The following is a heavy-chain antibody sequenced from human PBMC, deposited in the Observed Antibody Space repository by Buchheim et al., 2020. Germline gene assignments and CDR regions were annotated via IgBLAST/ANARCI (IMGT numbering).Heavy chain of an antibody. Sequence: EVQLVESGGGLVQPGGSLRLSCAASGFTFSSYSMNWVRQAPGKGLEWVSYISSSSSTIYYADSVKGRFTISRDNAKNSLYLQMNSLRAEDTAVHYCARELQSSSFFDYYYGMDVWGQGTT. J-gene: IGHJ6*02. V-gene: IGHV3-48*04. CDR3: ARELQSSSFFDYYYGMDV. D-gene: IGHD6-6*01. CDR2: ISSSSSTI. CDR1: GFTFSSYS.